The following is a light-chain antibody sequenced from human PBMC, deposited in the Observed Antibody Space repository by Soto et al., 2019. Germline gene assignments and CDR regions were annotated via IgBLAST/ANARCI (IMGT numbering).Light chain of an antibody. V-gene: IGKV3D-15*01. Sequence: TQSPAILSLSPGEKATLSCTASQSVDSYMAWYQQRPGQPPRLLIHDTSHRASGVPARFSGSGSGTEFTLTITSLQSEDFAVYYCQQYNAWPRTFGQGTKVEIK. J-gene: IGKJ1*01. CDR2: DTS. CDR1: QSVDSY. CDR3: QQYNAWPRT.